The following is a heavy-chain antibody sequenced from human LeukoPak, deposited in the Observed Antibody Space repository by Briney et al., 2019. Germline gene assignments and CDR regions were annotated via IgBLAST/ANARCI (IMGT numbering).Heavy chain of an antibody. V-gene: IGHV4-34*01. Sequence: SETLSLTCAVYGGSFSGYSWSWIRQPPGKGLEWIGEINHSGSTNYNPSLKSRITISVDTSKNQFSLKLSSVTAADTAVYYCARHDAGIAARPFDNWGQGTLVTVSS. CDR3: ARHDAGIAARPFDN. D-gene: IGHD6-6*01. J-gene: IGHJ4*02. CDR1: GGSFSGYS. CDR2: INHSGST.